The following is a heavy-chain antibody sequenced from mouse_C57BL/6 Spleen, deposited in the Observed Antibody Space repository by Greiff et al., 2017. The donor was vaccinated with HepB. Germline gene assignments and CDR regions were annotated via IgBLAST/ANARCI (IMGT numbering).Heavy chain of an antibody. D-gene: IGHD3-3*01. CDR3: ARRGFRGYYVDY. CDR2: IYPGDGDT. CDR1: GYAFSSSW. V-gene: IGHV1-82*01. J-gene: IGHJ2*01. Sequence: QVQLQQSGPELVKPGASVKISCKASGYAFSSSWMNWVKQRPGKGLEWIGRIYPGDGDTNYNGKFKGKATLTADKSSSTAYMQLSSLTSEDSAVYFCARRGFRGYYVDYWGQGTTLTVSS.